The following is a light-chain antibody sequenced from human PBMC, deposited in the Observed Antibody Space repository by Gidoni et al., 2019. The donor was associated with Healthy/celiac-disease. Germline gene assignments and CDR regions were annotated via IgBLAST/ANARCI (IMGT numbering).Light chain of an antibody. Sequence: DIQITQSPSYLSASVGDRVTITCLASQNISNYLNWYQQKPGKAPKLLIYDASNLETGVPSRFSGSGSGTDFTFTISSLQPEDIATYYCQQYGNLFCSFGQGNKLEIK. CDR1: QNISNY. J-gene: IGKJ2*04. CDR2: DAS. CDR3: QQYGNLFCS. V-gene: IGKV1-33*01.